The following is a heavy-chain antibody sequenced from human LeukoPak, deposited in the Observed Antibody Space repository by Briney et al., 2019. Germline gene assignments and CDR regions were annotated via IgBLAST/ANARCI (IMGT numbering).Heavy chain of an antibody. J-gene: IGHJ3*02. CDR3: AKNLHYYDSSGYLNDAFDI. CDR2: ISSSGSTI. Sequence: PGGSLRLSCASSGFNFGAYRMNWVRQAPGKGLEWVSYISSSGSTIYYADSVKGRFTISRDNSKNTLYLQMNSLRAEDTAVYYCAKNLHYYDSSGYLNDAFDIWGQGTMVTVSS. D-gene: IGHD3-22*01. V-gene: IGHV3-48*01. CDR1: GFNFGAYR.